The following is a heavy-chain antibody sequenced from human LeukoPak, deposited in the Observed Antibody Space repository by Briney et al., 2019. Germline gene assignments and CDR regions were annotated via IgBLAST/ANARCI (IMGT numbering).Heavy chain of an antibody. J-gene: IGHJ2*01. Sequence: PSETLSLTCTVSGGSFSSHYWTWIRHPPGKALEWIGYYTGHANYNPTKYNPFLRSRATISLDTSTNQFALKLSSVTAADTAVYYCARDSAPVRTSWYFDLWGRGTLVTVSS. CDR3: ARDSAPVRTSWYFDL. CDR2: YTGHANYNPT. CDR1: GGSFSSHY. D-gene: IGHD1-14*01. V-gene: IGHV4-59*11.